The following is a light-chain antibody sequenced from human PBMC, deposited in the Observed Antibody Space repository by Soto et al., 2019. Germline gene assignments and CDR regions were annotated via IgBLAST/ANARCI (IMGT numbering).Light chain of an antibody. CDR3: ETWDSNTQV. V-gene: IGLV4-60*02. J-gene: IGLJ2*01. CDR1: SGHSSYI. CDR2: LEGSGSY. Sequence: QSVLTQSSSASASLGSSVKLTCTLSSGHSSYIIAWHQQQPGKAPRYLMKLEGSGSYNKGSGVPDRFSGSSSGADRYLTISTLHFEDEASYYCETWDSNTQVFGGGTKLTVL.